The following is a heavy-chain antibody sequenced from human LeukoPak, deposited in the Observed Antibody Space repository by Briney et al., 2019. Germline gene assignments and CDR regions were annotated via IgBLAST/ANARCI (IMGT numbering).Heavy chain of an antibody. J-gene: IGHJ4*02. D-gene: IGHD6-19*01. CDR3: ASWITVAGTFDS. CDR2: ISFSGNT. CDR1: GGSISSYS. Sequence: SETLSLTCTVSGGSISSYSWSWIRQPPGKGLEWIGYISFSGNTNYNPSLKSRLTISADTSKSQFSLRLNPVTAADTAVYYCASWITVAGTFDSWGQGILVTVSS. V-gene: IGHV4-59*01.